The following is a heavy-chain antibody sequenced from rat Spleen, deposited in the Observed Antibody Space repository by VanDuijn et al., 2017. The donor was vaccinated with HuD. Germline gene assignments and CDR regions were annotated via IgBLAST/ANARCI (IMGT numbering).Heavy chain of an antibody. CDR2: ISYDGTAT. D-gene: IGHD5-1*01. J-gene: IGHJ4*01. CDR1: GFTFSTFA. Sequence: EVQLVESGGGLVQPGRSLKLSCAASGFTFSTFAMAWVRQAPTKGLEWVASISYDGTATYYRDSVKGRFTISRDNAKSTLYLQMDSLRSEDTATYYCATATGSVMDAWGQGASVTVSS. V-gene: IGHV5-29*01. CDR3: ATATGSVMDA.